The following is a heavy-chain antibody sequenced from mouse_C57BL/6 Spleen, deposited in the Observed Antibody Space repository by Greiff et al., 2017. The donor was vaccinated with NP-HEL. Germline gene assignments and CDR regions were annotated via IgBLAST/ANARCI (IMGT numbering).Heavy chain of an antibody. D-gene: IGHD2-10*01. J-gene: IGHJ1*03. V-gene: IGHV5-17*01. CDR3: ARNLLDWYFDV. CDR2: ISSGSSTI. Sequence: EVHLVESGGGLVKPGGSLKLSCAASGFTFSDYGMHRARQAPEKGLEWVAYISSGSSTIYYADTVKGRFTISRDNAKNTLFLQMTSLRSEDTAMYYCARNLLDWYFDVWGTGTTVTVSS. CDR1: GFTFSDYG.